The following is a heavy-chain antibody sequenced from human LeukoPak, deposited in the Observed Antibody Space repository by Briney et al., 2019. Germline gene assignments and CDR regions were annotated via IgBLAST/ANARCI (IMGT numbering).Heavy chain of an antibody. V-gene: IGHV3-23*01. Sequence: GGSLRLSCAASGFTFSSYGMSWVRQAPGKGLEWVSAISGSGGSTYYADSVKGRLTISRDNSKNTLYLQMNSLRAEDTAVYYCAKLGYCSGGSCYYMDVWGKGTTVTISS. D-gene: IGHD2-15*01. J-gene: IGHJ6*03. CDR1: GFTFSSYG. CDR2: ISGSGGST. CDR3: AKLGYCSGGSCYYMDV.